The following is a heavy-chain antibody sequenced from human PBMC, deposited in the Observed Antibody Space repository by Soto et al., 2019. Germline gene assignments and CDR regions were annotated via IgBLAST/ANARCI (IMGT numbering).Heavy chain of an antibody. CDR3: ARGVTAGVDY. Sequence: GSVQCSFMASRYSLTCLDINWVRQTNGQGVGWMGWIATSSGRTGYAPKFQGRVTMTRDTSINTAYMELSSLTTDDAAFYYCARGVTAGVDYWGQGTLVTVSS. D-gene: IGHD1-26*01. CDR1: RYSLTCLD. V-gene: IGHV1-8*01. CDR2: IATSSGRT. J-gene: IGHJ4*02.